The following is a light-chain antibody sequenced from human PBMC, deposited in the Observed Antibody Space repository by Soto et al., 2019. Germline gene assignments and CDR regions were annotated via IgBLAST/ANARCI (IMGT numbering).Light chain of an antibody. V-gene: IGKV3-15*01. Sequence: EIVMTQSPATLSVSPGERATLSFRASQSVSSNLAWYQQKPGQAPRLLIYGASTRATGIPARFSGSGSGIEFTLTISSLQSEDFAVYYCQHYNNWPRTFGQGTKVEIK. CDR1: QSVSSN. CDR3: QHYNNWPRT. CDR2: GAS. J-gene: IGKJ1*01.